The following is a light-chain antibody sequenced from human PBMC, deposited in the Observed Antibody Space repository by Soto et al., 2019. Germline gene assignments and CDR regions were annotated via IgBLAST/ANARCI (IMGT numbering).Light chain of an antibody. CDR3: QQYNNWPPDRT. CDR2: GAS. V-gene: IGKV3-15*01. J-gene: IGKJ1*01. Sequence: EIVMTQSPATLSVSPGERATLSCRASQSVGSNLAWSQQKPGQAPRLLIYGASTRATVIPARFSGSGSGPEFTLTISSRQSEDFAIYYCQQYNNWPPDRTFGQGTQGEIK. CDR1: QSVGSN.